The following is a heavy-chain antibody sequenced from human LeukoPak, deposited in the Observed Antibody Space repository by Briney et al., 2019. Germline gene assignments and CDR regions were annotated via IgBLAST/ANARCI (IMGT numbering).Heavy chain of an antibody. Sequence: GASLDTSWKSAGSPFSSDWIAGARPMRGKGLEWMGIIYSGDAATSYRTSFQSHVTISVEKAISSAYLQWNRLKASDTAMYYCARHQGATKSYYYYGMDVWGQGTTVTVSS. D-gene: IGHD5-12*01. J-gene: IGHJ6*02. CDR1: GSPFSSDW. CDR3: ARHQGATKSYYYYGMDV. CDR2: IYSGDAAT. V-gene: IGHV5-51*01.